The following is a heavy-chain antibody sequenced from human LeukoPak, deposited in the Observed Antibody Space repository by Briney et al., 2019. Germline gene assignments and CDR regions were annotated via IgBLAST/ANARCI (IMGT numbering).Heavy chain of an antibody. V-gene: IGHV1-2*02. Sequence: ASVKVSCKASGYTFTGYYMHWVRQAPGQGLEWMGWIDPNSGGTNYAQKFQGRVTMTRDTSISTAYMELSRLRSDDTAVYYCARGWNCGGDCYSTWGQGTLVTVSS. CDR1: GYTFTGYY. CDR3: ARGWNCGGDCYST. D-gene: IGHD2-21*02. J-gene: IGHJ4*02. CDR2: IDPNSGGT.